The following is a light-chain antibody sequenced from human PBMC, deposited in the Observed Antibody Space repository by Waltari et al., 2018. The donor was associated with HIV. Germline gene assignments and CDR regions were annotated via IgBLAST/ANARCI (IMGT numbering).Light chain of an antibody. V-gene: IGLV3-25*03. J-gene: IGLJ3*02. CDR2: KDI. Sequence: SYKLTQSPSVSVSPGQTATIPCSGDIRPKQNSWYRRRPGPAPVVGVYKDIGRPSGIPDRFSGARSGTTLTLTISGVQTEDEADYYCQSIDRGTTWVFGGGTKLTVL. CDR1: IRPKQN. CDR3: QSIDRGTTWV.